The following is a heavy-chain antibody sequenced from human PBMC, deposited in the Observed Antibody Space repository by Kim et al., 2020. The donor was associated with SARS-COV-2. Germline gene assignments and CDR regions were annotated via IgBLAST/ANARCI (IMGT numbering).Heavy chain of an antibody. D-gene: IGHD3-10*01. CDR2: IIPIFGTA. Sequence: SVKVSCKASGGTFSSYAISWVRQAPGQGLEWMGGIIPIFGTANYAQKLQGRVTITADKSTSTAYMELSSLRSEDTAVYYCARSYGSGSLPFDYWGQGTLVTVSS. J-gene: IGHJ4*02. CDR1: GGTFSSYA. CDR3: ARSYGSGSLPFDY. V-gene: IGHV1-69*06.